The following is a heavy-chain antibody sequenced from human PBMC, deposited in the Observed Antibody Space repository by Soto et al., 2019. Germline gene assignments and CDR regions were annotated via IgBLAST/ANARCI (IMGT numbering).Heavy chain of an antibody. CDR1: GGTFSSYA. V-gene: IGHV1-69*01. CDR2: IIPIFGTA. J-gene: IGHJ6*02. CDR3: AEVAQGLGPGGCGPYCMDV. Sequence: QVQLVQSGAEVKKPGSSVKVSCKASGGTFSSYAISWVRQAPGQVLGWLGGIIPIFGTANYAQKCQGRVTITADESTGTAYRDRTSLRSEHTAEYYCAEVAQGLGPGGCGPYCMDVWGQGTTVTVSS. D-gene: IGHD1-26*01.